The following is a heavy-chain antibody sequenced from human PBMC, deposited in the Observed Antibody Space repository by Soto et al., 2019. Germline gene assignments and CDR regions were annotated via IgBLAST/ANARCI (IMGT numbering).Heavy chain of an antibody. D-gene: IGHD3-10*01. CDR3: ARDLWFGEENWFDP. CDR1: GGSISSGGYY. J-gene: IGHJ5*02. Sequence: QVQLQESGPGLVKPSQTLSLTCTVSGGSISSGGYYWSWIRQHPGKGLEWIGYIYYSGSTYYNRSFKSRVTISVDTSKNQFSLKLSSVTAADTAVYYCARDLWFGEENWFDPWGQGTLVTVSS. V-gene: IGHV4-31*03. CDR2: IYYSGST.